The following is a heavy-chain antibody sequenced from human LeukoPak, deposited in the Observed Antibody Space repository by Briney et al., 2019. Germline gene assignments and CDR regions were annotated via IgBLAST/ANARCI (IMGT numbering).Heavy chain of an antibody. Sequence: SETLSLTCAVYGGSFSGYYWSWIRQPPGKGLEWIGEINHSGSTNYNPSLKSRVTISVDTSKNQFSLKLSSVTAADTAVYYCARLRGYSYGYSNYYYYMDVWGKGTTVTVSS. D-gene: IGHD5-18*01. CDR1: GGSFSGYY. V-gene: IGHV4-34*01. CDR2: INHSGST. J-gene: IGHJ6*03. CDR3: ARLRGYSYGYSNYYYYMDV.